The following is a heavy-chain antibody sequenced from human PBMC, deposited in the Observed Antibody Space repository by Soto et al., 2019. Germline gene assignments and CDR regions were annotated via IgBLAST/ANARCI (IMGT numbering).Heavy chain of an antibody. CDR1: GYTFTSHD. V-gene: IGHV1-8*01. CDR2: INPYSGNT. J-gene: IGHJ6*02. CDR3: SSLSSMDV. D-gene: IGHD6-6*01. Sequence: GASVKVSCKASGYTFTSHDIHWLRQASGQGLEWMGSINPYSGNTAFAPKFQDRIAMTGDTSITTAYMELNSLSSGDTAVYFCSSLSSMDVWGQGTTVTVSS.